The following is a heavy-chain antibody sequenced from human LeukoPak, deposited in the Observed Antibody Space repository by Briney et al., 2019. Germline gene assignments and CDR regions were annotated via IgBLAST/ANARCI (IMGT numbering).Heavy chain of an antibody. Sequence: PRGSLRLSCAAYGFSFSTYGMHWVRQAPGKGLEWVAAIWYDGSHQYYADSVKGRFTISRDMSNNTLFLQMNSLRVDDTALYYCARDLGLRYGSGTYRFDPWGQGTLVIVSS. CDR2: IWYDGSHQ. CDR1: GFSFSTYG. CDR3: ARDLGLRYGSGTYRFDP. V-gene: IGHV3-33*01. J-gene: IGHJ5*02. D-gene: IGHD3-10*01.